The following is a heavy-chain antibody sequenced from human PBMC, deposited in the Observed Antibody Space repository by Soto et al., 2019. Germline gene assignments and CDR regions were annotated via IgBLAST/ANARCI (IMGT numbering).Heavy chain of an antibody. CDR1: GFTFSSYA. CDR3: AKTISTSYYGGIDY. Sequence: GGSLRLSCAASGFTFSSYAMSWVRQAPGKGLEWVSLISGSGGSTYYADSVKGRFTISRDDSKNTLYLQMNSLRAEDTAVYYCAKTISTSYYGGIDYWGQGTLVTVSS. V-gene: IGHV3-23*01. CDR2: ISGSGGST. D-gene: IGHD2-2*01. J-gene: IGHJ4*02.